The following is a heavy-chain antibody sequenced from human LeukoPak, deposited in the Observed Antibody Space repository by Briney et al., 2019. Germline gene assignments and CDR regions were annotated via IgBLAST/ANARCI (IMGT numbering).Heavy chain of an antibody. CDR3: ARDHPQDAFDI. CDR1: GYRFTSYW. V-gene: IGHV5-51*01. Sequence: GESLKISCKGSGYRFTSYWIGWVRQLPGKGLEWMGIIYPGDSDTRYSPSFQGQVTISADKSISTAYLQWSSLKASDTAMYYCARDHPQDAFDIWGQGTMVTVSS. J-gene: IGHJ3*02. CDR2: IYPGDSDT.